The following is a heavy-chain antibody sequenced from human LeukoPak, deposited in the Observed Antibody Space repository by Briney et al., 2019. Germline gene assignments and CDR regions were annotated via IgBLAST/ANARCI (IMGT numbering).Heavy chain of an antibody. J-gene: IGHJ6*03. V-gene: IGHV3-13*01. D-gene: IGHD1-1*01. CDR1: GFTFSSFD. Sequence: GGSLRLSCAASGFTFSSFDLHWVRQPTGQGLEWVSTIGTASDTYYPGSVEGRFTLSRDNAKNSLYLQMNSLRAGDTAVHYCARGPPRGKYYYMDVWGKGTTVTVSS. CDR3: ARGPPRGKYYYMDV. CDR2: IGTASDT.